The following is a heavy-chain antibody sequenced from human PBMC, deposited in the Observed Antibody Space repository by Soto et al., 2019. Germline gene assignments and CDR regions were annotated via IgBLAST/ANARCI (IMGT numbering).Heavy chain of an antibody. CDR2: IYPGDSDT. J-gene: IGHJ5*02. Sequence: GESLKISCKGSGYSFTSYWIGWVRQMPGKGLEWMGIIYPGDSDTRYSPSFQGQVTISADKSISTAYLQWSSLKASDTAMYYCARHRSSSIAARPLGWFDPWGQGTLVTVSS. CDR3: ARHRSSSIAARPLGWFDP. V-gene: IGHV5-51*01. CDR1: GYSFTSYW. D-gene: IGHD6-6*01.